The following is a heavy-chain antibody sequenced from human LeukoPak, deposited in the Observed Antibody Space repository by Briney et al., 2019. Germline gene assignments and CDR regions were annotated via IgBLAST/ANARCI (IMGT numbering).Heavy chain of an antibody. V-gene: IGHV1-2*02. J-gene: IGHJ3*02. CDR3: VRRGPWVTYAFDI. CDR2: INPNSGGT. D-gene: IGHD5-18*01. Sequence: ASVKVSCKASGYTFTGYYMHWVRQAPGQGLEWMGWINPNSGGTNYAQKFQGRVTMTRDTSISTAYMELSRLRSDDTAVYYCVRRGPWVTYAFDIWGQGTMVTVSS. CDR1: GYTFTGYY.